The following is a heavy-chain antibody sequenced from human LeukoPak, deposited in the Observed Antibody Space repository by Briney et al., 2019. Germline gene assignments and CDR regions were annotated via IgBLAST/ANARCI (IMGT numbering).Heavy chain of an antibody. CDR2: ISSSSSTI. CDR3: ARVGGGSYYYYYGMDV. D-gene: IGHD1-26*01. CDR1: GFTFSSYS. V-gene: IGHV3-48*02. J-gene: IGHJ6*02. Sequence: GGSLRLSCAASGFTFSSYSMNWVRQAPGKGLEWVSYISSSSSTIYYADSVKGRFTISRDNAKNSLYLQMNSLRDEDTAVYYCARVGGGSYYYYYGMDVWGQGTTVTVSS.